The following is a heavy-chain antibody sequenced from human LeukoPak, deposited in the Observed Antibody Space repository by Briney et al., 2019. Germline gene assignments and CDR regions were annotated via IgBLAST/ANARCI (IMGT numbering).Heavy chain of an antibody. D-gene: IGHD3-9*01. CDR3: GRDLDWGAFDH. Sequence: GGSLRLSCEASGFTFSTFAMIWVRQPPGKGLEWVSSIFPSGGEIHYADSVRGRFTISRDNSKNALYLQMNSLRAEDTAVYYCGRDLDWGAFDHWGQGTLVTVSS. CDR1: GFTFSTFA. V-gene: IGHV3-23*01. CDR2: IFPSGGEI. J-gene: IGHJ4*02.